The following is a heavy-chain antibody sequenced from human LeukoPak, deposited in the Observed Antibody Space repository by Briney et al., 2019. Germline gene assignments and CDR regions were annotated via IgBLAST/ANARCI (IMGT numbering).Heavy chain of an antibody. D-gene: IGHD2-21*02. J-gene: IGHJ3*02. CDR1: VGSLSSHY. V-gene: IGHV4-59*11. Sequence: SETLSLTCTVSVGSLSSHYWSWIREPPGKGLEWSGYIYYSGSTNYNPSLKSQVTISVDTYKNQFSLKLSSVTAADTAVYYCAREGGATATSDAFDIWGQGTMVTVSS. CDR2: IYYSGST. CDR3: AREGGATATSDAFDI.